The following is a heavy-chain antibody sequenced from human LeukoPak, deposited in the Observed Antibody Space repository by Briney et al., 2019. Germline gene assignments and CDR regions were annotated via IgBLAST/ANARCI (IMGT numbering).Heavy chain of an antibody. CDR3: ARGDDFQFGGNWFDP. Sequence: ASVKVSCKASGYTFTSYGISWVRQAPGQGLEWMGWISAYNGNTNYAQKLQGRVTMTTDTSTSTAYMELRSLRSDDTAVYYCARGDDFQFGGNWFDPWGQGTLVTVSS. CDR2: ISAYNGNT. V-gene: IGHV1-18*01. D-gene: IGHD3-3*01. CDR1: GYTFTSYG. J-gene: IGHJ5*02.